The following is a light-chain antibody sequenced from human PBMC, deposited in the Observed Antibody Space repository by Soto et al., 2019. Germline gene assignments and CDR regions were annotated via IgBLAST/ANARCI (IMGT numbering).Light chain of an antibody. CDR3: LQDYNYPYT. V-gene: IGKV1-6*01. Sequence: AIQMTQSPSSLSASVGDRVTITCRASQGIRNDVGWYQQKPGKAPKLLIYAASSLQSEVPSRFSGSGSGTDFTLTISSLQPEDFATYYCLQDYNYPYTFGHGTKLEIK. CDR1: QGIRND. CDR2: AAS. J-gene: IGKJ2*01.